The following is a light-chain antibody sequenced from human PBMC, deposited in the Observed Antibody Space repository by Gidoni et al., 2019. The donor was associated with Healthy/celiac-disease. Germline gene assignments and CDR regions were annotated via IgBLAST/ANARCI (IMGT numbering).Light chain of an antibody. V-gene: IGKV1-33*01. CDR2: DAS. CDR1: QDISNY. CDR3: QQYDNLFT. Sequence: TITCQASQDISNYLNWYQQKPGKAPKLLIYDASNLETGVPSRFSGSGSGTDFTFTISSLQPEDIATYYCQQYDNLFTFXPXTKVDIK. J-gene: IGKJ3*01.